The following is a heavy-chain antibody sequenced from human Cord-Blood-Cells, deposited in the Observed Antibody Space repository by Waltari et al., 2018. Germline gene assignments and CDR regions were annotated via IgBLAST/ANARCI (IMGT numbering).Heavy chain of an antibody. CDR1: GYTFTGYY. CDR3: ARGAYDILTGYYAFDI. CDR2: INPNSGGT. D-gene: IGHD3-9*01. J-gene: IGHJ3*02. V-gene: IGHV1-2*02. Sequence: QVQLVQSGAEVKKPGSSVKVSCKASGYTFTGYYIHWVRQAPGQGLEWMGWINPNSGGTNYAQKFQGRVTMTRDTSISTAYMELSRLRSDDTAVYYCARGAYDILTGYYAFDIWGQGTMVTVSS.